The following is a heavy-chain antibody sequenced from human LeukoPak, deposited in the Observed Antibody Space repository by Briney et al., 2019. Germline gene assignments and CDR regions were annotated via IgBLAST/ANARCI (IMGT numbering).Heavy chain of an antibody. J-gene: IGHJ5*02. D-gene: IGHD6-6*01. CDR2: IYYSGST. Sequence: SQTLSLTCTVSGGSISSGGYYWSWIRQHPGKGLEWIGYIYYSGSTYHNPSLKSRVTISVDTSKNQFSLKLSSVTAADTAVYYCARVAYSSSSAWFDPWGQGTLVTVSS. CDR1: GGSISSGGYY. CDR3: ARVAYSSSSAWFDP. V-gene: IGHV4-31*03.